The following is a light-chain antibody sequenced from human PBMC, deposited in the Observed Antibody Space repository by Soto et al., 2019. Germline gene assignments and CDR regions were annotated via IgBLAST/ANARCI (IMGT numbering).Light chain of an antibody. J-gene: IGLJ2*01. CDR3: CSYAGSYTL. V-gene: IGLV2-11*01. CDR2: DVS. CDR1: SSDVGGYNY. Sequence: QSVLTQPRSVSGSPGQSVTISCTGTSSDVGGYNYVSWYQQHPGKAPKVMIYDVSKRPSGVPDRFSGSKSGNTASLTISGLQAEDEADYYCCSYAGSYTLFGGGTKLTVL.